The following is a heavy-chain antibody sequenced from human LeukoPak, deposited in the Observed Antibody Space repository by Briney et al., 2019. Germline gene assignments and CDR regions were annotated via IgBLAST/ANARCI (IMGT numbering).Heavy chain of an antibody. J-gene: IGHJ4*02. CDR1: GFTFSKSS. Sequence: PGGALRLSCAASGFTFSKSSIYWVRQVPGESLGWVSVMCGDGITIYYADSVKGRFTLSRDNPKNTLYLQINTLRAENTPLYFCPRWGSYYCDYWGQGTLVTVSS. V-gene: IGHV3-33*07. D-gene: IGHD3-10*01. CDR2: MCGDGITI. CDR3: PRWGSYYCDY.